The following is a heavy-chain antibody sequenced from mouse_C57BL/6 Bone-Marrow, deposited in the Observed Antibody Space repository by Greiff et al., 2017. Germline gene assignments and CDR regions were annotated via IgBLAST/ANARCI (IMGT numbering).Heavy chain of an antibody. CDR3: ARGTMVTTGSLYFDY. D-gene: IGHD2-2*01. CDR1: GFNIKDYY. CDR2: IDPEDGET. J-gene: IGHJ2*01. Sequence: EVKVVESGAELVKPGASVKLSCTASGFNIKDYYMHWVKQRTEQGLEWIGRIDPEDGETKYAPKFQGKATITADTSSNTAYLQLSSLTSEDTAVYYCARGTMVTTGSLYFDYWGQGTTLTVSS. V-gene: IGHV14-2*01.